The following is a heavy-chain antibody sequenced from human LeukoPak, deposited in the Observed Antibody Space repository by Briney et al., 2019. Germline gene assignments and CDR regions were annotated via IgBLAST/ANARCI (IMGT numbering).Heavy chain of an antibody. CDR2: IYYSGST. D-gene: IGHD1-26*01. J-gene: IGHJ4*02. CDR1: GGSISSYY. Sequence: SETLSLTCTVSGGSISSYYWSLIRQPAGKGLEWIASIYYSGSTYYNPSLKSRVTISVDTSKNQFSLKLSSVTAADTAVYYCARHPIVGATDMADYWGQGTLVTVSS. V-gene: IGHV4-59*05. CDR3: ARHPIVGATDMADY.